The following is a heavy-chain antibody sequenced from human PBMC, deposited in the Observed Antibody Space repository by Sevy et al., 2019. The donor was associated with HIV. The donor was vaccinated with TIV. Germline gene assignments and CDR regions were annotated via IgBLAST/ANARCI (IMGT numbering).Heavy chain of an antibody. CDR2: IYYSGST. CDR1: GGSISSGGYY. CDR3: ARSSPLLPWFGELLSGDAFDI. V-gene: IGHV4-31*03. J-gene: IGHJ3*02. Sequence: SETLSLTCTVSGGSISSGGYYWSWIRQHPGKGLEWIGYIYYSGSTYYNPSLKSRVTISVDTSKNQFSLKLISVTAADTAVYYCARSSPLLPWFGELLSGDAFDIWGQGTMVTVSS. D-gene: IGHD3-10*01.